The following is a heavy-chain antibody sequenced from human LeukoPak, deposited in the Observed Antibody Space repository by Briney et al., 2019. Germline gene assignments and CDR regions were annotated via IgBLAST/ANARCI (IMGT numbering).Heavy chain of an antibody. CDR1: GFTFSSYS. CDR2: ITTSSGNM. V-gene: IGHV3-21*01. D-gene: IGHD6-13*01. CDR3: ARDRDSIAAAGDFDY. J-gene: IGHJ4*02. Sequence: PGGSLRLSCAVSGFTFSSYSMNWVRQAPGKGLEWVPSITTSSGNMYYADSVKGRFTISRDNAKNSLYLQMNSLRAEDTGIYYCARDRDSIAAAGDFDYWGQGTQVTVSS.